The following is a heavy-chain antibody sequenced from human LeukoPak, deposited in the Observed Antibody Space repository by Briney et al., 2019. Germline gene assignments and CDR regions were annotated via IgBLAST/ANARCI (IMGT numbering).Heavy chain of an antibody. CDR3: ARDVQVATIYPLDY. J-gene: IGHJ4*02. CDR2: ISSSSSYI. Sequence: GGSLRLSCTASGFTFSSFSMNWVRQAPGKGLEWVSSISSSSSYIYYADSVKGRFTISGDNAKNSLYLQMNSLRAEDTAVYYCARDVQVATIYPLDYWGQGTLVTVSS. V-gene: IGHV3-21*01. CDR1: GFTFSSFS. D-gene: IGHD5-12*01.